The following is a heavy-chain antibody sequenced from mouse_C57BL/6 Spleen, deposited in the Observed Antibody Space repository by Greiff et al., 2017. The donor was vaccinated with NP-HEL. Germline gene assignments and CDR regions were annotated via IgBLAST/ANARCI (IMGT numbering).Heavy chain of an antibody. CDR2: IDPSDSET. Sequence: QVQLQQPGAELVRPGSSVKLSCKASGYTFTSYWMHWVKQRPIQGLEWIGNIDPSDSETHYNQKFKDKATLTVDKSSSTAYMQLSSLTSEYSAVYYCARGDSSGPYYFDYWGQGTTLTVSS. CDR3: ARGDSSGPYYFDY. CDR1: GYTFTSYW. J-gene: IGHJ2*01. V-gene: IGHV1-52*01. D-gene: IGHD3-2*02.